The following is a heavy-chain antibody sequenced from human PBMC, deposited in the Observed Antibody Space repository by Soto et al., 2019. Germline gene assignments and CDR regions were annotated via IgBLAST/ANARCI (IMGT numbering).Heavy chain of an antibody. CDR3: ATAYVYDFENSNYYRDAFDI. J-gene: IGHJ3*02. CDR2: MYPDDSDI. V-gene: IGHV5-51*01. CDR1: GYSFSFYW. D-gene: IGHD3-22*01. Sequence: GESLKISCRASGYSFSFYWIGWVRQMPGKGLEWMAIMYPDDSDIRYSPSFEAHVTISADKSTSTAFLQWSSLKASDTAMYYCATAYVYDFENSNYYRDAFDIWGQGTLVTVSS.